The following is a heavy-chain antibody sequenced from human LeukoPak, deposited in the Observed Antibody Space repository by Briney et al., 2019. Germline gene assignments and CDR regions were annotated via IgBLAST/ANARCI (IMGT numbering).Heavy chain of an antibody. Sequence: SVKVSCKASGGTFSSYAISWVRQAPGQGLEWMGGIIPIFGTANYAQKFQGRVTITADESTSTAYMELRSLRSEDTAVYYCARDQSSVDAFDIWGQGTMVTVSS. J-gene: IGHJ3*02. CDR2: IIPIFGTA. V-gene: IGHV1-69*13. CDR3: ARDQSSVDAFDI. D-gene: IGHD5/OR15-5a*01. CDR1: GGTFSSYA.